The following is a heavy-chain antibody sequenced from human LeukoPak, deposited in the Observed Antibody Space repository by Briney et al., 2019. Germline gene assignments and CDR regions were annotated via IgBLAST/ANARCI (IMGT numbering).Heavy chain of an antibody. V-gene: IGHV3-30*18. CDR2: ISYDGSNK. Sequence: GGSLRLSCAASGFTFSSYGMHWVCQAPGKGLEWVAVISYDGSNKYYADSVKGRFTISRDNSKNTLYLQMNSLRAEDTAVYYCAKDRRGYSGYDRGYSYGFDYWGQGTLVTVSS. D-gene: IGHD5-12*01. J-gene: IGHJ4*02. CDR1: GFTFSSYG. CDR3: AKDRRGYSGYDRGYSYGFDY.